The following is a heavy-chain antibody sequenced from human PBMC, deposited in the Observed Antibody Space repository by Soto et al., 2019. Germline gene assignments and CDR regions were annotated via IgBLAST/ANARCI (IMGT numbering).Heavy chain of an antibody. CDR1: GYTFTNYG. Sequence: ASVKVSCKASGYTFTNYGISWVRQAPGQGLEWMGIINPSGGSTSYAQKFQGRVTMTRDTSTSTVYMELSSLRSEDTAVYYCARDSNGKFDSGSYYYYGMDVWGQGTTVTVSS. CDR2: INPSGGST. J-gene: IGHJ6*02. CDR3: ARDSNGKFDSGSYYYYGMDV. D-gene: IGHD1-26*01. V-gene: IGHV1-46*01.